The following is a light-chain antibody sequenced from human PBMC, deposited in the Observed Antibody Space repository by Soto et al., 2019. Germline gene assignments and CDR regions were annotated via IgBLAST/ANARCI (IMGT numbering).Light chain of an antibody. J-gene: IGKJ4*01. Sequence: DIPMTQSPSTLSASVGDRVTITCRASQSISSWLAWYQQKPGKAPNLLIYKASSLESGVPSRFSSSGSGTEFTLTISSLQPDDFATYYCQPYNSYPLTFGGGTKVEIK. CDR2: KAS. CDR1: QSISSW. V-gene: IGKV1-5*03. CDR3: QPYNSYPLT.